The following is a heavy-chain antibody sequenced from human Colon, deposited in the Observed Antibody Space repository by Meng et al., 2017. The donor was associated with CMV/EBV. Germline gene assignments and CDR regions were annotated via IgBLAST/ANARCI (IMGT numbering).Heavy chain of an antibody. V-gene: IGHV1-18*01. Sequence: SASVSCKASGYSFTTYALSWVRQAPGQGLEWMGWISTSSGSTIYAQKFQGRVTMTTDTSTSTAFMEMRSLTFDDTAIYYCARGAQTLDYWGQGSLVTVSS. CDR2: ISTSSGST. D-gene: IGHD4/OR15-4a*01. CDR1: GYSFTTYA. J-gene: IGHJ4*02. CDR3: ARGAQTLDY.